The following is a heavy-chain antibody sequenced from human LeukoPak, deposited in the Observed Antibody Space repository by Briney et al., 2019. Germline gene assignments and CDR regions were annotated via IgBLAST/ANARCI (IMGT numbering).Heavy chain of an antibody. CDR3: ARDLVRGAYDY. V-gene: IGHV4-59*01. CDR2: IYYSGST. D-gene: IGHD3-10*01. Sequence: SETLSLTCTVSGGSISSYYWSWIRQPAGKGLEWIGYIYYSGSTNYNPSLKSRVTISLDSSKNQFSLKLSSVTAADTAVYYCARDLVRGAYDYWGQGTLVTVSS. J-gene: IGHJ4*02. CDR1: GGSISSYY.